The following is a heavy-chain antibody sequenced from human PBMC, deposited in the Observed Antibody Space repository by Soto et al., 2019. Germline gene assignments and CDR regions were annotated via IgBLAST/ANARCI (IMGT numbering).Heavy chain of an antibody. J-gene: IGHJ4*02. D-gene: IGHD6-19*01. CDR3: AKSIAVAGVDY. V-gene: IGHV3-30*18. CDR1: GFTFSSYG. Sequence: VQLVESGGGVVQPGRSLRLSCAASGFTFSSYGMHWVRQAPGMGLEWVAVISYDGSNKYYADSVKGRFTISRDNSKNTLYLQMNSLRAEDTAVYYCAKSIAVAGVDYWGQGTLVTVSS. CDR2: ISYDGSNK.